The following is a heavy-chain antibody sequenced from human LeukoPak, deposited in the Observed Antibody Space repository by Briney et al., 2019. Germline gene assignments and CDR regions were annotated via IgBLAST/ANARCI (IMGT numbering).Heavy chain of an antibody. CDR2: ISGSGDNT. CDR3: AMWGVVVVVAATHY. D-gene: IGHD2-15*01. V-gene: IGHV3-23*01. J-gene: IGHJ4*02. Sequence: AGGSLRLSCAASGFTFSSYAMSWVRQAPGKGLEWVSGISGSGDNTYYADSVKGRFTIPRDKSKNTLYLQMNSLRVEDTAVYYCAMWGVVVVVAATHYWGQGTLVTVSS. CDR1: GFTFSSYA.